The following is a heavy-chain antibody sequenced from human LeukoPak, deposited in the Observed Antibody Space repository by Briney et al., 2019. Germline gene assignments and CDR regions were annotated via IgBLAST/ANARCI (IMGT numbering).Heavy chain of an antibody. Sequence: SETLSLTCTVSSDSITSSGYYWGWIRQPPGKGLEWVGSVDYSGNTYYNPSLKSRVSTSVDMSKKQSSLKLNSVTAADTAVYYCATSAGTVFLPRFYFKDWGQGTLVTVSS. J-gene: IGHJ4*02. CDR3: ATSAGTVFLPRFYFKD. CDR1: SDSITSSGYY. CDR2: VDYSGNT. D-gene: IGHD1-1*01. V-gene: IGHV4-39*01.